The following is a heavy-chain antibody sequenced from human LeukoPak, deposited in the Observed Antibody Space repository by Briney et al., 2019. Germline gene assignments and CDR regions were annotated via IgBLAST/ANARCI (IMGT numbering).Heavy chain of an antibody. CDR3: AKVDQNYYDSSGYYVGGDFDY. D-gene: IGHD3-22*01. J-gene: IGHJ4*02. Sequence: GGSLRLSCAASGFSFSSYAMIWVRQAPGKGLEWVSSISGSGGSTYYADSVKGRFTISRDNSKNTLYLQMNSLRAEDTAVYYCAKVDQNYYDSSGYYVGGDFDYWGQGTLVTVSS. V-gene: IGHV3-23*01. CDR1: GFSFSSYA. CDR2: ISGSGGST.